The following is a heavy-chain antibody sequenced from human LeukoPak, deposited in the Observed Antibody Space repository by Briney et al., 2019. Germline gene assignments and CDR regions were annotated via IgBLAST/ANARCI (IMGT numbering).Heavy chain of an antibody. Sequence: PSETLSLTCTVSGGSISSYYCSWIRQPPGKGLEWIGYIYYSGSTNYNPSLKSRVSISVDTSKNQFSLKLSSVTAADTAVYYCARSYGSGSSYYFDYWGQGTLVTVSS. CDR2: IYYSGST. D-gene: IGHD3-10*01. V-gene: IGHV4-59*01. CDR1: GGSISSYY. CDR3: ARSYGSGSSYYFDY. J-gene: IGHJ4*02.